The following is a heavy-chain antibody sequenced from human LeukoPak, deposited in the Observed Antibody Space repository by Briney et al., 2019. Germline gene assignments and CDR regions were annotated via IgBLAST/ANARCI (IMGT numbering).Heavy chain of an antibody. CDR1: GDSISNSSNY. D-gene: IGHD6-13*01. Sequence: PSETLSLTCSVSGDSISNSSNYWGWIRQPPGKGLEWIGSIYYSGSTYYNPSLKSRVTISLDTSKNQFSLKLGSVTAADTAVYYCARGGGNSWLELFDFWGQGALVTVSS. J-gene: IGHJ4*02. V-gene: IGHV4-39*01. CDR3: ARGGGNSWLELFDF. CDR2: IYYSGST.